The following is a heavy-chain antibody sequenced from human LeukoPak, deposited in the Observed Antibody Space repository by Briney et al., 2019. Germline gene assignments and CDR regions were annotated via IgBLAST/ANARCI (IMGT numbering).Heavy chain of an antibody. CDR2: ISYDGSNK. CDR3: ARPVGYFDY. Sequence: GESLRLSCAASGFTFSSYAMHWVRQAPGKGLEWVAVISYDGSNKYYADSVKGRFTISRDNSKNTLYLQMNSLRAEDTAVYYCARPVGYFDYWGQGTLVTVSS. V-gene: IGHV3-30-3*01. CDR1: GFTFSSYA. D-gene: IGHD3-10*01. J-gene: IGHJ4*02.